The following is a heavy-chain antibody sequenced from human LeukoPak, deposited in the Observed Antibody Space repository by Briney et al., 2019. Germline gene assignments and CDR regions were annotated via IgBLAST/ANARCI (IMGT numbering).Heavy chain of an antibody. D-gene: IGHD6-13*01. V-gene: IGHV1-18*01. J-gene: IGHJ6*03. CDR3: ARVQAAAGTYVYYYYYYMDV. Sequence: ASVKVSCKASGYTFTSYGISWVRQAPGQGLEWMGWISAYNGNTNYAQKLQGRVTMTTDTSTSTAYMELRSLRSDDTAVYYCARVQAAAGTYVYYYYYYMDVWGKGTTVTISS. CDR1: GYTFTSYG. CDR2: ISAYNGNT.